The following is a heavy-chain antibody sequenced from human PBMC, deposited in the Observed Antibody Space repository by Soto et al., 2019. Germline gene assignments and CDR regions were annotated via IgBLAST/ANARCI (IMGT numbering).Heavy chain of an antibody. CDR3: AKRASRSYFDY. J-gene: IGHJ4*02. V-gene: IGHV3-23*01. CDR2: ISGSGGST. Sequence: EVQLLESGGGLVQPGGSLRLSCAASGFTFSSYAMNWVRQAPGKGLEWVSVISGSGGSTYYADSVKGRFTISRDNSKNTLYLQMKSLGAEDTAVYYCAKRASRSYFDYWGQGTLVTVSS. CDR1: GFTFSSYA.